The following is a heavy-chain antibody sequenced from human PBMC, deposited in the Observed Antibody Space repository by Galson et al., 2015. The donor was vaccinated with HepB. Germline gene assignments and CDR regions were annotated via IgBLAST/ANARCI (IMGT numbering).Heavy chain of an antibody. V-gene: IGHV3-23*01. CDR1: GFTFSNAW. D-gene: IGHD2-21*01. CDR2: ITPSGAAT. Sequence: SLRLSCAASGFTFSNAWMSWVRQAPGKGLEWVSAITPSGAATYHADSVKGRFTISRDNSKNTLFLQMNSLRAEDTAVYYCVRGGIGLLDYWGQGALVTVSS. J-gene: IGHJ4*02. CDR3: VRGGIGLLDY.